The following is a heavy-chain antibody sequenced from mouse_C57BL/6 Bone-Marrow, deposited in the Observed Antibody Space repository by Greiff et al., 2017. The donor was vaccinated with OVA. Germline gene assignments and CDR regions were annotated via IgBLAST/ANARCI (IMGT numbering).Heavy chain of an antibody. CDR2: IRNTANGYTT. D-gene: IGHD2-10*02. CDR1: GFTFTDYY. V-gene: IGHV7-3*01. CDR3: ARLVWLLSYEY. J-gene: IGHJ2*01. Sequence: DVLLVESGGGLVQPGGSLSLSCAASGFTFTDYYMSWVRQPPGKALEWLGFIRNTANGYTTEYSASVKGRFTISRDNSQSILYLQMNALRAEDSATYYCARLVWLLSYEYWGKAPTLTVA.